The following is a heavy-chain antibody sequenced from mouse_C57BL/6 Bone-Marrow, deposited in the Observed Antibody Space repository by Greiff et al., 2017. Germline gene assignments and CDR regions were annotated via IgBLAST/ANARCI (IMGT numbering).Heavy chain of an antibody. J-gene: IGHJ3*01. CDR3: ARRGPFAY. Sequence: QVQLQQPGAELVRPGTSVKLSCKASGYTFTSYWLHWVKQRPGQGLEWIGVIDPSDSYTNYNQKFKGKATLTVDTSSSTAYMQLSSLTSEDSAVYYCARRGPFAYWGQGNLVTVSA. V-gene: IGHV1-59*01. CDR1: GYTFTSYW. CDR2: IDPSDSYT.